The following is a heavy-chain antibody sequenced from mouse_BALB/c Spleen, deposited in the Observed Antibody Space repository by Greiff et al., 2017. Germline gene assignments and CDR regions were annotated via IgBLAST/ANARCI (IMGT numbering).Heavy chain of an antibody. J-gene: IGHJ4*01. Sequence: VQLQQSGPELVKPGASVKISCKASGYSFTGYFMNWVKQSHGKSLEWIGRINPYNGDTFYNQKFKGKATLTVDKSSSTAHMELLSLTSEDSAVYYCGKDYYYGSSYDAMDYWGQGTSVTVSS. V-gene: IGHV1-37*01. CDR1: GYSFTGYF. CDR2: INPYNGDT. CDR3: GKDYYYGSSYDAMDY. D-gene: IGHD1-1*01.